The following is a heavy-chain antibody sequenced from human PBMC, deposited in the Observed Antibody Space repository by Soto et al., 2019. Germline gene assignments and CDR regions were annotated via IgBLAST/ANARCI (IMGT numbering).Heavy chain of an antibody. V-gene: IGHV3-74*01. J-gene: IGHJ4*02. Sequence: EVQLVESGGGLVQPGGSLRHSCAASGFTFSSYWMHWVRQAPGKGLVWVSRINSDGSSTSYADSVKGRFTTSRDNAKNTLYMQMNSLRAEDTAVYYCVRTSLVVAAATREDYWGQGTLVTVSS. CDR3: VRTSLVVAAATREDY. D-gene: IGHD2-15*01. CDR2: INSDGSST. CDR1: GFTFSSYW.